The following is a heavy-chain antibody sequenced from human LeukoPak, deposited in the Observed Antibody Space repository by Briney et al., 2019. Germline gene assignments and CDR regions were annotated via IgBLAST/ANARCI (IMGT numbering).Heavy chain of an antibody. CDR2: IYYTGRT. CDR3: AKMTTHGDSVV. CDR1: GGPINTDY. V-gene: IGHV4-59*01. Sequence: PSETLSLTCTVSGGPINTDYWNGIRQPPGKGLEWTGYIYYTGRTNYNPSFKSRLTISIDTSKSQFSLTLTSVTAADTAVYYCAKMTTHGDSVVWGQGRLVTVSS. D-gene: IGHD4-17*01. J-gene: IGHJ4*02.